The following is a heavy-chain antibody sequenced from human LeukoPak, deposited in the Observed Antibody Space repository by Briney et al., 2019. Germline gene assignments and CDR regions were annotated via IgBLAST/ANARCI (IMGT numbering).Heavy chain of an antibody. V-gene: IGHV1-8*01. CDR2: MNPNSGNT. CDR3: ARSRSASLTIFGVVIIDYYYYGMDV. CDR1: GYTFTSYD. Sequence: ASVKVSCKASGYTFTSYDINWVRQATGQGLEWMGWMNPNSGNTGYAQKFQGRVTMTRNTSISTAYMELSSLRSEDMAVYYCARSRSASLTIFGVVIIDYYYYGMDVWGQGTTVTVSS. J-gene: IGHJ6*02. D-gene: IGHD3-3*01.